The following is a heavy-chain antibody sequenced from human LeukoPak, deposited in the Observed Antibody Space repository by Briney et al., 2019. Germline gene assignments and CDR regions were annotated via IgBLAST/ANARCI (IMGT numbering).Heavy chain of an antibody. D-gene: IGHD1-1*01. CDR1: GFTVSSNY. Sequence: GGSLRLSCAASGFTVSSNYMNWVRQAPGKGLEWVAFISYDGSKKRYADSVEDRFTISRDNSRNRLYVQVNSLRAEDTAVYYCAKESLDTEQRNYNYYGLDVWGQGTTVTVSS. CDR2: ISYDGSKK. J-gene: IGHJ6*02. CDR3: AKESLDTEQRNYNYYGLDV. V-gene: IGHV3-30*18.